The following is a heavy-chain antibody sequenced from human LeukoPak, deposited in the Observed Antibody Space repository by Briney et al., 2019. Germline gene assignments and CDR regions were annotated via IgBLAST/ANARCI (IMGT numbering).Heavy chain of an antibody. CDR3: ASLYRRYSYGMNYFDY. CDR1: GFTVSSNY. J-gene: IGHJ4*02. V-gene: IGHV3-66*01. D-gene: IGHD5-18*01. CDR2: IYSGGST. Sequence: PGGSLRLSCAASGFTVSSNYMSWVRQAPGKGLEWVSVIYSGGSTYYADSVKGRFTISRDNSKNTLYLQMNGLRAEDTAVYYCASLYRRYSYGMNYFDYWGQGTLVTVSS.